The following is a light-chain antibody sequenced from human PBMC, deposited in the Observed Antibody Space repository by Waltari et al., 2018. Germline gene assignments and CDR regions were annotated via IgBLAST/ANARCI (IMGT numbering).Light chain of an antibody. J-gene: IGKJ1*01. V-gene: IGKV3-20*01. CDR2: DAS. Sequence: EIVLTQSPGTLSLSPGARATLSCRASQSVSRTLAWYQQKPGQAPRLLIYDASTRATGIPYRFSGSGSGTDFSLTISRLEPEDFAVYYCQKYGTLPATFGQGTKVEIK. CDR3: QKYGTLPAT. CDR1: QSVSRT.